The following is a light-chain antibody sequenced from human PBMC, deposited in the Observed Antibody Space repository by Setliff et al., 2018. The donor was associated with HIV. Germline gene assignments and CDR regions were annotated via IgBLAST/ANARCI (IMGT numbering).Light chain of an antibody. CDR3: SSYTSSSTHYV. V-gene: IGLV2-14*01. Sequence: QSALTQPASVSASPGQSITISCTGTSGDIGAFTFVSWYQQYPGKAPKLLIYEVNERPSGVSNRFSGSKSGNTASLTISGLQAEDEADYYCSSYTSSSTHYVFGTGTKVTV. CDR1: SGDIGAFTF. J-gene: IGLJ1*01. CDR2: EVN.